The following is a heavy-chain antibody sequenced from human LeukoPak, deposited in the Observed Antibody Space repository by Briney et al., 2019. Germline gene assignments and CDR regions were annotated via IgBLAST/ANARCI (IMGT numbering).Heavy chain of an antibody. CDR1: GFTFSSCA. V-gene: IGHV3-23*01. J-gene: IGHJ4*02. D-gene: IGHD3-22*01. CDR2: ISSSGGNT. CDR3: AKRQYYYDSSGYIDY. Sequence: GGSLRLSCAATGFTFSSCAMSWVRQAPGKGLEWVSSISSSGGNTYYADSVKGRFTISRDNSKNTLYLQMNSLRAEDTAVYYCAKRQYYYDSSGYIDYWGQGTLVTVSS.